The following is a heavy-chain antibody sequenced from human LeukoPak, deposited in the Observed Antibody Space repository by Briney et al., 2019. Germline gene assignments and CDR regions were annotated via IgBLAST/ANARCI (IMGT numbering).Heavy chain of an antibody. CDR3: ATDDYVSANYRHFDY. CDR1: GFIFSDYY. Sequence: GGSLRLSCAASGFIFSDYYMSWIRQAPGKGPEWVSFIISSGGSTYYADSVKGRFTISRDNSKNTLYLQMNSLRAEDTAVYYCATDDYVSANYRHFDYWGQGTLVTVSS. CDR2: IISSGGST. V-gene: IGHV3-23*01. J-gene: IGHJ4*02. D-gene: IGHD3-10*01.